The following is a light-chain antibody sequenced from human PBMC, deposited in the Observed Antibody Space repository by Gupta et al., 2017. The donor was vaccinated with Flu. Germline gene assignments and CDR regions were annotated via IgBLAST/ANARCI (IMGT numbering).Light chain of an antibody. CDR3: FSYAGTDTHLV. J-gene: IGLJ2*01. Sequence: SVLTQPRSVSWSPGQSVTIPCTGTSGNVGGYDFVSWHQQYPGGAPKLFIYNVNKRPSGVPDRFSGSKSGNTASLTISVLRPEDEADYFCFSYAGTDTHLVFGGGTRLTVL. V-gene: IGLV2-11*01. CDR1: SGNVGGYDF. CDR2: NVN.